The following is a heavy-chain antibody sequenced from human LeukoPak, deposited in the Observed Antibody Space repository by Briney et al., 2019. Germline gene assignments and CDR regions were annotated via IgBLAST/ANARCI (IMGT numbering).Heavy chain of an antibody. CDR1: GGTFSSYA. Sequence: SVKVSCKASGGTFSSYAISWVRQAPGQGLEWMGGIIPIFGTANYAQKFQGRVTITADESTSTAYMELSSLRSEDTAVYYCTRGRWSATTASYYLDFWGQGTLVTVSS. D-gene: IGHD5-24*01. CDR3: TRGRWSATTASYYLDF. J-gene: IGHJ4*02. V-gene: IGHV1-69*13. CDR2: IIPIFGTA.